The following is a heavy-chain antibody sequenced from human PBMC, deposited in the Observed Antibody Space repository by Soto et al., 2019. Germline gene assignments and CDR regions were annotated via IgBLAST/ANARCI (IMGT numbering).Heavy chain of an antibody. J-gene: IGHJ5*02. CDR1: GGSISSYY. D-gene: IGHD5-12*01. CDR3: ARDLEDGYNLGWFDP. Sequence: SETLSLTCTVSGGSISSYYWSWIRQPPGRGLEWIGYIYYSGNSNYNPSLKSRVTISVDTSKNQFSLKLSSVTAADTAMYYCARDLEDGYNLGWFDPWGQGTLVTVSS. V-gene: IGHV4-59*01. CDR2: IYYSGNS.